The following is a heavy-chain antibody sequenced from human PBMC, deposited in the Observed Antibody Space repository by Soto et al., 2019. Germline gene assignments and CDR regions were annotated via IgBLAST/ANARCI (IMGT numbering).Heavy chain of an antibody. D-gene: IGHD6-19*01. CDR1: GYTFTSSY. CDR3: ARPTIAVAGLNDSDT. J-gene: IGHJ3*02. CDR2: INPSGGST. Sequence: ASVKVCCKASGYTFTSSYMHWVRQAPGQGLEWMGIINPSGGSTSYAQKFQGRVTMTRDTSTSTVYMELSSLRSEDTAVYYCARPTIAVAGLNDSDTWGKGTLVTV. V-gene: IGHV1-46*03.